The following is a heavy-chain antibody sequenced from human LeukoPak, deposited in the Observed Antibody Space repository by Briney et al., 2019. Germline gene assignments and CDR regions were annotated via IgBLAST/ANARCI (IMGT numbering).Heavy chain of an antibody. CDR2: INHSGTT. CDR1: GGAFSGYY. D-gene: IGHD2-2*01. V-gene: IGHV4-34*01. CDR3: ARGRIVVVPAATTFDY. J-gene: IGHJ4*02. Sequence: SETLSLTCAVYGGAFSGYYCSWICHRPGKGLEWIVEINHSGTTNYTPSLKSRLTISVDTSKNQFSLKLSSVTAADTAVYYCARGRIVVVPAATTFDYWGQGTLVTVSS.